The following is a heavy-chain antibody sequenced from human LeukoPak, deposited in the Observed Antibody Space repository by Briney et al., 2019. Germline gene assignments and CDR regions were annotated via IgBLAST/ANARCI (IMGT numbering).Heavy chain of an antibody. D-gene: IGHD1-26*01. Sequence: GESLKISCKGSGYSFTSYWIGWVRQMPGKGLEWMGIIYPRDSDTRYSPSFQGQVTISADKSISTAYLQWSSLEASDTAMYYCASARFSGSYYLDFWGQGTLVTVSS. V-gene: IGHV5-51*01. CDR3: ASARFSGSYYLDF. CDR2: IYPRDSDT. J-gene: IGHJ4*02. CDR1: GYSFTSYW.